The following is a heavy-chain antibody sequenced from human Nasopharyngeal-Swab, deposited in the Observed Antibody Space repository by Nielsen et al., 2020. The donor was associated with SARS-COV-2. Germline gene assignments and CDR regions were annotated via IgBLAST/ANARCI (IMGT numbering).Heavy chain of an antibody. J-gene: IGHJ6*02. D-gene: IGHD2-2*01. CDR1: GGTFSSYA. V-gene: IGHV1-69*10. CDR2: IIPILGIA. Sequence: VKVSCKASGGTFSSYAISWVRQAPGQGLEWMGGIIPILGIANYAQKFQGRVTITADKSTSTAYMELSSLRSEDAAVYYCAREYGIVVVPAATGGMDVWGQGTTVTVSS. CDR3: AREYGIVVVPAATGGMDV.